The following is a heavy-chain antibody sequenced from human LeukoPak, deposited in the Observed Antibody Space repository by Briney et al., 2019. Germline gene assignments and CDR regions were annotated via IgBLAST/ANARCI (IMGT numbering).Heavy chain of an antibody. CDR3: AKWRLHGHIVATSFDY. Sequence: GGSLRLSCAASGFTFSSYGMSWVRQAPGKGLEWVSAISGSGGSTYYADSVKGRFTISRDNSKNTLYLQMNSLRAEDTAVYYCAKWRLHGHIVATSFDYWGQGTLVTVSS. CDR2: ISGSGGST. D-gene: IGHD5-12*01. CDR1: GFTFSSYG. V-gene: IGHV3-23*01. J-gene: IGHJ4*02.